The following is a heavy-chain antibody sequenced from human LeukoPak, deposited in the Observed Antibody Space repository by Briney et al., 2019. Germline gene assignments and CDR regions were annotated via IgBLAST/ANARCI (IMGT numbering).Heavy chain of an antibody. CDR1: GGSFSGYY. V-gene: IGHV4-34*01. D-gene: IGHD3-22*01. J-gene: IGHJ4*02. Sequence: SETLSLTCAVYGGSFSGYYWSWIRQPPGKGLEWIGEINHSGSTNYNPSLKSRVTMSVDTSKNQFSLKLSSVTAADTAVYYYARDMATYYYDSSGLDYWGQGTLVTVSS. CDR2: INHSGST. CDR3: ARDMATYYYDSSGLDY.